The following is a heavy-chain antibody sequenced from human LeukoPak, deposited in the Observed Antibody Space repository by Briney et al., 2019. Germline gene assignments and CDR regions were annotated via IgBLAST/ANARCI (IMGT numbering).Heavy chain of an antibody. Sequence: GGSLRLSCAASGFTFSSYAMSWVRQAPGKGLEWVSVISGSGGDTYYADSVKGRFTISRDNSKNTLYLQMNSLRAEDTAVYYCAKEISVIVRATFGYWGQGTLVTVSS. V-gene: IGHV3-23*01. J-gene: IGHJ4*02. D-gene: IGHD1-26*01. CDR2: ISGSGGDT. CDR3: AKEISVIVRATFGY. CDR1: GFTFSSYA.